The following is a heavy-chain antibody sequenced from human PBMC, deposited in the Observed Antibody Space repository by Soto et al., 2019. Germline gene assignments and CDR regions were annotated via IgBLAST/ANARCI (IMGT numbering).Heavy chain of an antibody. CDR3: AHRHRLGRPVLIDY. V-gene: IGHV2-5*02. D-gene: IGHD6-25*01. CDR2: IYWDDDK. CDR1: GFSLSTSGVG. Sequence: QITLKESGPTLVKPTQTLTLTCTFSGFSLSTSGVGVAWIRQPPGKALEWLALIYWDDDKRYSPSLKSRLTITKDTSKNQVVLIMPNMDPVDTATYYCAHRHRLGRPVLIDYWGQGTLVTVSS. J-gene: IGHJ4*02.